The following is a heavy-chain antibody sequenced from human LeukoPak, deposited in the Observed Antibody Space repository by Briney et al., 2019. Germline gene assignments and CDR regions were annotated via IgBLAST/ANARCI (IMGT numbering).Heavy chain of an antibody. D-gene: IGHD3-10*01. CDR2: INPNIGGT. CDR3: VRGDGRGED. V-gene: IGHV1-2*02. CDR1: GYXFTGYY. J-gene: IGHJ4*02. Sequence: GASVKVSCKASGYXFTGYYIHWVRQAPGQGLEWMGWINPNIGGTNYAQKFQGRVTMTRDTSISTAYMELSRLRSDDTAVYYCVRGDGRGEDWGQGTLVTVSS.